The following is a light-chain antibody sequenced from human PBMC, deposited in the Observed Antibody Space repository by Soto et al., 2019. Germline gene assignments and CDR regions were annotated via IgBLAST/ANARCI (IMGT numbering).Light chain of an antibody. Sequence: QSVLTQPASVSGSPGQSITISCTGTSSDVGGYNYVSWSQQHPGKAPKLLISEVSNRPSGVSNRFSGSKSGNTASLTISGLQADDEADYYCISYTGSSTSYVFGSGTKVTVL. V-gene: IGLV2-14*03. CDR3: ISYTGSSTSYV. CDR1: SSDVGGYNY. J-gene: IGLJ1*01. CDR2: EVS.